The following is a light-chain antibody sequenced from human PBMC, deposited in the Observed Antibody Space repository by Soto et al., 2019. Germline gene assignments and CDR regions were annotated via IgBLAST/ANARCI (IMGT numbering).Light chain of an antibody. V-gene: IGKV1-5*03. Sequence: DIRMTQSPSTLSASVGDRVTITCRASQSISRWLAWYQRKPGKAPNLLIYKSSSLDSGIPSRFSGNRSGTDFTLTISSLQPDGFATYYCQPYHSYSTFGQGTKVEIK. CDR3: QPYHSYST. CDR2: KSS. CDR1: QSISRW. J-gene: IGKJ1*01.